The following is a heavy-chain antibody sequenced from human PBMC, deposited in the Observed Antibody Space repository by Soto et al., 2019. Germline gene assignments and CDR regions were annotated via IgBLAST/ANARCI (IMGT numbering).Heavy chain of an antibody. CDR3: ARGGPRYYDVWGGYYPELPRVVTWFDT. J-gene: IGHJ5*02. V-gene: IGHV1-2*04. D-gene: IGHD3-3*01. Sequence: VKVSCKASGYTFTGYYMHWVRQAPGQGLEWMGWINPNSGGTNYAQKFQGWVTMTRDTSISTAYMELSRLRSDDTAVYYCARGGPRYYDVWGGYYPELPRVVTWFDTWGQGTPVTVSS. CDR1: GYTFTGYY. CDR2: INPNSGGT.